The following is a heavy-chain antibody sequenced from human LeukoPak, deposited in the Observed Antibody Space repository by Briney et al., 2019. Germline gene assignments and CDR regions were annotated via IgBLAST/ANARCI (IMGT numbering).Heavy chain of an antibody. CDR1: GFTFNSYW. CDR2: VKEDGSEQ. CDR3: ARLREIPVFGVVTKSTSYFDY. D-gene: IGHD3-3*01. J-gene: IGHJ4*02. Sequence: HPGGSLRLSCAASGFTFNSYWMSWVRQAPGKGLEWVASVKEDGSEQYYVDSVRGRFIISRDNAKNSLYLQMNSLRAEDTAVYYCARLREIPVFGVVTKSTSYFDYWGQGTLVTVSS. V-gene: IGHV3-7*01.